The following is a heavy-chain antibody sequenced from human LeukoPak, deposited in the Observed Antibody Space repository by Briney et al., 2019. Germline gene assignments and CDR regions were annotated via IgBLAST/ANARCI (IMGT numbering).Heavy chain of an antibody. Sequence: GGSLRLSCAASEFTFSNYAMNWVRQAPGKGLEWVSGISGSGGSTYYADSVKGRFTISRDNAKNSLSLHVNSLRAEDTAVYYCARATTFFDIWGQGTMVTVS. D-gene: IGHD1-14*01. CDR1: EFTFSNYA. CDR2: ISGSGGST. J-gene: IGHJ3*02. V-gene: IGHV3-23*01. CDR3: ARATTFFDI.